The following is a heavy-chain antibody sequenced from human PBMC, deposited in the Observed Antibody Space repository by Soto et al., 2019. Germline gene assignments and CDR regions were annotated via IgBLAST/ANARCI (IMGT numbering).Heavy chain of an antibody. CDR2: INPSGGST. Sequence: KVSCKASGYTFTSYYMHWVRQAPGQGLEWMGIINPSGGSTSYAQKFQGRVTMTRDTSTSTVYMELSSLRSEDTAVYYCASNGYSSTWHSWFDPWGQGTLVTVSS. V-gene: IGHV1-46*03. D-gene: IGHD6-13*01. CDR1: GYTFTSYY. J-gene: IGHJ5*02. CDR3: ASNGYSSTWHSWFDP.